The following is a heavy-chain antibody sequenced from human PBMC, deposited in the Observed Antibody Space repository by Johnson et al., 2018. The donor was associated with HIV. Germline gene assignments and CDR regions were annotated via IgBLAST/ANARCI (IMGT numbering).Heavy chain of an antibody. J-gene: IGHJ3*02. CDR1: GFTFSSYG. V-gene: IGHV3-30*18. CDR2: ISYDGSNQ. Sequence: QVQLVESGGGVVQPGRSLRLSCAASGFTFSSYGMHWVRQAPGKGLEWVAVISYDGSNQYYADSVKGRFTISRDNSKNTLYLQMNSLRAEDTAVYYCSKEGRYVEGAFDIWGQGTMVTVSS. CDR3: SKEGRYVEGAFDI. D-gene: IGHD5-12*01.